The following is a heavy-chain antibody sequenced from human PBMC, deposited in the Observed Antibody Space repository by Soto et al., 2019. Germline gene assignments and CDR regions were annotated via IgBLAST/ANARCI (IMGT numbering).Heavy chain of an antibody. Sequence: ASVKVSCKASGYTFTSYAMHWVRQAPGQRLEWMGWINAGNGNTKYSQKFQGRVTITRDTSASTAYMELSSLRSEDTAVYYCARVINDGYYYYCMDVWGQGTTVTVSS. CDR3: ARVINDGYYYYCMDV. CDR1: GYTFTSYA. J-gene: IGHJ6*02. D-gene: IGHD3-22*01. V-gene: IGHV1-3*01. CDR2: INAGNGNT.